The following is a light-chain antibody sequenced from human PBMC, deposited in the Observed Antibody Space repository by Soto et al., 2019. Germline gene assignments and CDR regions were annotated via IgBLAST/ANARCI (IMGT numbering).Light chain of an antibody. CDR3: CSYAGSNTFSDV. V-gene: IGLV2-23*03. CDR1: NSDVGSYNL. Sequence: QSALTQPASVSGSPGQSITISCTGTNSDVGSYNLVSWYQQHPGKAPKLMIYEGSKRLSGVSNRFSGSTSGNTASLTISGLQAEDEADYYCCSYAGSNTFSDVFGTGTKITVL. CDR2: EGS. J-gene: IGLJ1*01.